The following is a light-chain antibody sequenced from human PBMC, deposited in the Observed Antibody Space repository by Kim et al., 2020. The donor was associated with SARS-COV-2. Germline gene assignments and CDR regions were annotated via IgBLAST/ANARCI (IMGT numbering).Light chain of an antibody. V-gene: IGLV3-19*01. J-gene: IGLJ2*01. CDR1: SLRSYY. CDR3: NSPATNDNVL. Sequence: SSELTQDPAVSVALGQTVRITCHGDSLRSYYATWYQQKPGQAPIVVIYGKNNRPSGIPDRFSGSSSGDTASLTITGTQAGDEADYYCNSPATNDNVLFGG. CDR2: GKN.